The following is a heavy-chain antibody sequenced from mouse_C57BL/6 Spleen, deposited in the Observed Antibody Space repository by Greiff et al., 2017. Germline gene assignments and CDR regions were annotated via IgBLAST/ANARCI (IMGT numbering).Heavy chain of an antibody. Sequence: QVQLQQSGAELVMPGASVKLSCKASGYTFTSYWMHWVKQRPGQGLEWIGEIDPSDSYTNYNQKFKGKSTLTVDKSSSTAYMQLSSLTSEDSAVYYCARSDYYGSSLYWYFDVWGTGTTVTVSS. V-gene: IGHV1-69*01. CDR1: GYTFTSYW. J-gene: IGHJ1*03. CDR2: IDPSDSYT. CDR3: ARSDYYGSSLYWYFDV. D-gene: IGHD1-1*01.